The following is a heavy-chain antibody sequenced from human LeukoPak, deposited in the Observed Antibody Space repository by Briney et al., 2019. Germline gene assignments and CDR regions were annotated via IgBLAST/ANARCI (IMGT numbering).Heavy chain of an antibody. Sequence: GGSLRLSCVASGFTFSSYWMTWVRQAPGKGLEWLANIREDGSIQYYLDSVRGRFTISRDNAKTSVYLQLNSLRADDTAVYYCARDVWTGVAVSDYWGQGTLVTVSS. D-gene: IGHD6-19*01. CDR2: IREDGSIQ. J-gene: IGHJ4*02. V-gene: IGHV3-7*01. CDR3: ARDVWTGVAVSDY. CDR1: GFTFSSYW.